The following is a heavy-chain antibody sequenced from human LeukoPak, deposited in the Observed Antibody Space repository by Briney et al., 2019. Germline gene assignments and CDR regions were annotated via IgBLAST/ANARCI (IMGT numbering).Heavy chain of an antibody. CDR3: ARMGRGSSSWYGPFDY. CDR1: GFTFSSYS. J-gene: IGHJ4*02. D-gene: IGHD6-13*01. CDR2: ISSSSSYI. Sequence: GGSLRLSCAASGFTFSSYSMNWVRQAPGKGLEWVSSISSSSSYIYYADSVKGRFTISRDNAKNSLYLQMNSLRAEDTAVYYCARMGRGSSSWYGPFDYWGQGTLVTVSS. V-gene: IGHV3-21*01.